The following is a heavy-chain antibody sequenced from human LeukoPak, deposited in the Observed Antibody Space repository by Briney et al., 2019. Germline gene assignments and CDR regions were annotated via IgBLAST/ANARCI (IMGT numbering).Heavy chain of an antibody. J-gene: IGHJ4*02. CDR1: GFTLSSYW. D-gene: IGHD3-10*01. CDR3: VRERGVAKGDY. CDR2: IKKDGGEE. Sequence: PGGSLRPSCAASGFTLSSYWMSWVRQAPEKGLEWVANIKKDGGEEYYVDSVKGRFTISRDNAKNSLYLQMSSLRVEDTAVYYCVRERGVAKGDYWGQGTLVTVSS. V-gene: IGHV3-7*01.